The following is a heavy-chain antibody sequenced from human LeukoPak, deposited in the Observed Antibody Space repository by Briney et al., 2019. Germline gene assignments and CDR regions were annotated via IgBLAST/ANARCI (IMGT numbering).Heavy chain of an antibody. J-gene: IGHJ3*02. D-gene: IGHD6-19*01. Sequence: SETLSLTCAVYGGSFSDYYWSWIRQPPGKGLEWIGEVNHSGSTKYNPSLKSRVTISVDTSKNQFSLKLSSVTAADTAVYYCARRLANSSGHRDAFDIWGQGTMVTVSS. CDR3: ARRLANSSGHRDAFDI. CDR1: GGSFSDYY. CDR2: VNHSGST. V-gene: IGHV4-34*01.